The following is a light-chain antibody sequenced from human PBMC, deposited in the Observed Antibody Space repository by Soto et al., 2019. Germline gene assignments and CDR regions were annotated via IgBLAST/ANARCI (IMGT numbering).Light chain of an antibody. CDR1: SSDVGDYNY. Sequence: QSALTQPRSVSGSPGQSVTISCTGTSSDVGDYNYVSWYQHHPGKAPKVMIYDVSKRPSGVPDRFSASKSGNTASLTISRLQAEDEADYYCCSYAGSYTYVCGTGTKLTVL. CDR2: DVS. V-gene: IGLV2-11*01. J-gene: IGLJ1*01. CDR3: CSYAGSYTYV.